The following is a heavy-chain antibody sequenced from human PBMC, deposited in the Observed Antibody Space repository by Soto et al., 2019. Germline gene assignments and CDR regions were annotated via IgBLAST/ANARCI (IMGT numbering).Heavy chain of an antibody. CDR2: INPSGGST. D-gene: IGHD5-18*01. V-gene: IGHV1-46*03. CDR3: ARAESIQPSYYYYMDV. CDR1: GYTFTSYY. J-gene: IGHJ6*03. Sequence: ASVKVSCKASGYTFTSYYMHWVRQAPGQGLEWMGLINPSGGSTSYAQKFQGRVSMTRDTSTSTVYMELSSLRSEDTAVYYCARAESIQPSYYYYMDVWGKGTTVTVSS.